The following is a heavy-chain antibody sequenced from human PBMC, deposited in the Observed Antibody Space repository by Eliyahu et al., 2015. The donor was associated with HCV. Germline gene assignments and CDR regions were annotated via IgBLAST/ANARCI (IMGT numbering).Heavy chain of an antibody. D-gene: IGHD3-3*01. Sequence: QVQLVQSGAEVKKPGASVKVSCXASGYTFTXYDINWXRQATXQGLEWXGWMNPNSGNTGYAQKFQGRVTMTRNTSISTAYMELSSLRSEDTAVYYCAIRGPVRFLEWLSPTYYYYGMDVWGQGTTVTVSS. V-gene: IGHV1-8*01. CDR1: GYTFTXYD. CDR2: MNPNSGNT. CDR3: AIRGPVRFLEWLSPTYYYYGMDV. J-gene: IGHJ6*02.